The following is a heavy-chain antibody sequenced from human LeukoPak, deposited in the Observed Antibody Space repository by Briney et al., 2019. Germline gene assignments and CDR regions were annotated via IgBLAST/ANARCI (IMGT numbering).Heavy chain of an antibody. Sequence: PGGSLRLSCAASRFTFSSYGMYWVRQAPGKGLEGVAVISYDGANIYYAESVKGRFIISRDNSENTLYLQMNSLRAEDTAVYYCAREPHGWGSYYTTYYFYGMDVWGQGTTVTVSS. CDR1: RFTFSSYG. CDR2: ISYDGANI. CDR3: AREPHGWGSYYTTYYFYGMDV. J-gene: IGHJ6*02. V-gene: IGHV3-30*03. D-gene: IGHD3-10*01.